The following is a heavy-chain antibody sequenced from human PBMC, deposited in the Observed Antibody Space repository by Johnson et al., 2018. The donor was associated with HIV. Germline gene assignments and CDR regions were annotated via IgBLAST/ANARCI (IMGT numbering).Heavy chain of an antibody. CDR1: GFTFSSYG. Sequence: QVQLVESGGGVVQPGRSLRLSCAASGFTFSSYGMHWVRQAPGKGLEWVAVISYDGSNNYYADSVKGRLPISRDNSRNTLYLQMNSLRAEDTAVYYCARDQAIFGVVLASDAFDIWGQGTMVTVSS. J-gene: IGHJ3*02. V-gene: IGHV3-30*03. D-gene: IGHD3-3*01. CDR3: ARDQAIFGVVLASDAFDI. CDR2: ISYDGSNN.